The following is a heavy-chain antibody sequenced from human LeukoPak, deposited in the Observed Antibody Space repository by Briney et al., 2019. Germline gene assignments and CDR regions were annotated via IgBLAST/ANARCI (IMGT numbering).Heavy chain of an antibody. CDR3: ARYGIAVAGTWDY. J-gene: IGHJ4*02. V-gene: IGHV1-69*04. CDR1: GGTFSSYA. D-gene: IGHD6-19*01. Sequence: ASVKVSCKASGGTFSSYAISWVRQAPGQGLEWMGRIIPILGIANYAQKFQGRVTITADKSTSTAYMELSSLRSEDTAVYYCARYGIAVAGTWDYWSQGTLVTVSS. CDR2: IIPILGIA.